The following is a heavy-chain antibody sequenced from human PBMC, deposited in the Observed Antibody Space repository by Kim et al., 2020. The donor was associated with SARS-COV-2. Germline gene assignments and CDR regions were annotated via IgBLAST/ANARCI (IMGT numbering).Heavy chain of an antibody. CDR2: ITGSGGSI. D-gene: IGHD6-6*01. CDR1: GFTFSSYA. CDR3: EKYRSITARSYFDY. J-gene: IGHJ4*02. Sequence: GGSLRLSCAASGFTFSSYAMSWVRQAPGKGLDWVSAITGSGGSIYYADSVKGRFTISRDNSKNTLYLQMNSLRAEDTAVYYCEKYRSITARSYFDYWGQGTMVTVSS. V-gene: IGHV3-23*01.